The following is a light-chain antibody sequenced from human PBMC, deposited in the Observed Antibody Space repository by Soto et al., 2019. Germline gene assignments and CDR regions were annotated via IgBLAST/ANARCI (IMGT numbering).Light chain of an antibody. V-gene: IGKV3-15*01. CDR2: GAS. CDR3: QQYSNWPSWT. Sequence: EIMLTQSQGTLSLSPGERATLSCLAIQSVSSSYLAWYQQKPGQAPRLLIYGASTRATDIPARFSGSGSGTEFTLTISSLQSEDFAVYYCQQYSNWPSWTFGQGTKVDI. J-gene: IGKJ1*01. CDR1: QSVSSSY.